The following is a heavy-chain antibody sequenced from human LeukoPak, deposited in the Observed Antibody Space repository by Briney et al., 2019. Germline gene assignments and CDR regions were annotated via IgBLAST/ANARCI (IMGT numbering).Heavy chain of an antibody. J-gene: IGHJ6*02. CDR2: INHSGST. D-gene: IGHD3-10*01. V-gene: IGHV4-34*01. CDR3: ARGKNYYGWKLSYGMDV. CDR1: GGAFSGYY. Sequence: SGTPSLTCAVYGGAFSGYYWGWIPQPPGKGLGWSGGINHSGSTNYNPSLKSRVTISVDTSKNQFSLKLSSVAAADTAVYYCARGKNYYGWKLSYGMDVWGQGTTVTVSS.